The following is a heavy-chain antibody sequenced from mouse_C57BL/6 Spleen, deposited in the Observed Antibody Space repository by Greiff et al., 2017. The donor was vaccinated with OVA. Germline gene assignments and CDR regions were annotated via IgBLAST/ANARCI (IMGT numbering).Heavy chain of an antibody. CDR1: GFSLTSYG. CDR3: ARKADYDYGAGYYAMDY. J-gene: IGHJ4*01. V-gene: IGHV2-2*01. CDR2: IWSGGGT. Sequence: QVQLQQSGPGLVQPSQSLSITCTVSGFSLTSYGVHWVRQSPGKGLEWLGVIWSGGGTDYNAAFISRLSISKDKSKSQVFFKMNRLTADDTAIDYCARKADYDYGAGYYAMDYWGQGTSVTVSS. D-gene: IGHD2-4*01.